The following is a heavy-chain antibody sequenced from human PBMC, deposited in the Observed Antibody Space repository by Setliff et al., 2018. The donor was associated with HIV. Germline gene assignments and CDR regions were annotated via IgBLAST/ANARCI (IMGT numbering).Heavy chain of an antibody. CDR2: IDPNGGAT. CDR1: RSTFNSHT. J-gene: IGHJ3*02. CDR3: ARAGGGATDQAFDI. V-gene: IGHV1-46*02. D-gene: IGHD2-2*01. Sequence: GASVKVSCKASRSTFNSHTITWVRQAPGQGLEWLGIIDPNGGATNNAQKLQGRLTVTTDTSTGTLYMELSNLRSDDSAVYYCARAGGGATDQAFDIWGQGTMVTVSS.